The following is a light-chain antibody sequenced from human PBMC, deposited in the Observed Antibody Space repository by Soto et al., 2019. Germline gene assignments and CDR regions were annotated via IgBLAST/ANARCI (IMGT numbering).Light chain of an antibody. Sequence: QSVLTQPPSASGTPGQRVTISCSGSSSNIGSNYVSWYQHLPGAAPKLLIYRSDQRPSGVPDRFSGSKSGTSASLAISGRRSEDEADYFCAVRDDSLSGHWVFGGGTKLTVL. V-gene: IGLV1-47*01. CDR1: SSNIGSNY. J-gene: IGLJ3*02. CDR2: RSD. CDR3: AVRDDSLSGHWV.